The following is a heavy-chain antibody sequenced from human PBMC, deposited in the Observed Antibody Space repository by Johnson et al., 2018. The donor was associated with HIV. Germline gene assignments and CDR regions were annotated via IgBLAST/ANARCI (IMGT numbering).Heavy chain of an antibody. CDR2: IRYAGSNK. J-gene: IGHJ3*01. D-gene: IGHD6-6*01. Sequence: QVQLVESWGGVVQPGGSLRLSCAASGFTFSSYGMHWVRQAPGKGLAWVAFIRYAGSNKYYADSVKGRFTISRDNSKNTQYRQMNSLRVEDTAVYYCARTYSTSSDDAFDVWGQGTMVTVSS. CDR1: GFTFSSYG. CDR3: ARTYSTSSDDAFDV. V-gene: IGHV3-30*02.